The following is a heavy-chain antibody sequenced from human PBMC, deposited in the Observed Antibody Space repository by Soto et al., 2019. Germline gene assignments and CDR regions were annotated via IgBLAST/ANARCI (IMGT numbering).Heavy chain of an antibody. D-gene: IGHD6-6*01. CDR3: ARGRAVRSSSSVYYYYYGMDV. CDR1: GGSFSGYY. CDR2: INHSGST. J-gene: IGHJ6*02. V-gene: IGHV4-34*01. Sequence: SSETLSLTCAAYGGSFSGYYWSWIRQPPGKGLEWIGEINHSGSTNYNPSLKSRVTISVDTSKNQFSLKLSSVTAADTAVYYCARGRAVRSSSSVYYYYYGMDVWGQGTTVTVSS.